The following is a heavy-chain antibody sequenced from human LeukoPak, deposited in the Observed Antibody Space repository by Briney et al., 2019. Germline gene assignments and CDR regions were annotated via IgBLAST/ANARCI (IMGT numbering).Heavy chain of an antibody. CDR2: ISYDGSNK. CDR3: AKDGSRRDIAVAGTGFFDY. D-gene: IGHD6-19*01. Sequence: GRSLRLSCAASGFTFSSYGMHWVRQAPGKGLAWVAVISYDGSNKYYADSVKGRFTISRDNSKNTLYLQMNSLRAEDTAVYYCAKDGSRRDIAVAGTGFFDYWGQGTLVTVSS. CDR1: GFTFSSYG. J-gene: IGHJ4*02. V-gene: IGHV3-30*18.